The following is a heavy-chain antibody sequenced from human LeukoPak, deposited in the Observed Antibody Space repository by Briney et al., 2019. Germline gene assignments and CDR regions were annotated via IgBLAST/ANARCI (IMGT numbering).Heavy chain of an antibody. Sequence: PSETLSLTCTVSGGSISSSSYSWGWIRQPPGKGLEWIGSIYYSGSTYYNPSLKSRVTISVDTSKNQFSLKLSSVTAADTAVYYCARANNCSSTSCYAQFDYWGQGTLVTVSS. D-gene: IGHD2-2*01. CDR2: IYYSGST. J-gene: IGHJ4*02. V-gene: IGHV4-39*01. CDR3: ARANNCSSTSCYAQFDY. CDR1: GGSISSSSYS.